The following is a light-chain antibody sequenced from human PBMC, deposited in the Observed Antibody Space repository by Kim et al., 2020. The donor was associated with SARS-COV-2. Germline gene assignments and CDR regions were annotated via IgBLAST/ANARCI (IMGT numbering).Light chain of an antibody. J-gene: IGLJ3*02. CDR3: SSYTNINTLV. CDR2: DVT. Sequence: GQSITMSCTGSTGDISTYCYLSWYQQQAGKAPKLIIYDVTNRPSGVASRFSGSKSGNTAPLPISGLQAEDEADYYCSSYTNINTLVFGGGTQLTVL. CDR1: TGDISTYCY. V-gene: IGLV2-14*03.